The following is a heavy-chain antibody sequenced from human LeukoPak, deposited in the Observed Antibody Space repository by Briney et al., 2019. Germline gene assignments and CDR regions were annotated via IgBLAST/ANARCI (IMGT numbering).Heavy chain of an antibody. CDR3: ATYRQVLLPFES. D-gene: IGHD2-8*02. CDR2: ISGSAART. CDR1: GFTFSTYG. Sequence: GGSLRLSCAASGFTFSTYGMTWVRQAPGRGLEWVSAISGSAARTFYADSVKGRFTISRDNSKNTLYLQMNSLRAEDTAIYYCATYRQVLLPFESWGQGTLVTVSS. V-gene: IGHV3-23*01. J-gene: IGHJ4*02.